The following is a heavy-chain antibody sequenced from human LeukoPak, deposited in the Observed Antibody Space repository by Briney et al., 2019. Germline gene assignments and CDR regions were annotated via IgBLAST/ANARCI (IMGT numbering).Heavy chain of an antibody. CDR2: IFYSGST. D-gene: IGHD3-10*01. CDR1: SGSISTSNYY. V-gene: IGHV4-39*07. Sequence: SETLSLTCTVSSGSISTSNYYWGWVRQPPGKALEWIGNIFYSGSTHYSPSLKSRVTISLDTSRNQFSLKLSSVTAADTAVYYCARRFIRITMVRGARDWFDPWGQGTLVTVSS. J-gene: IGHJ5*02. CDR3: ARRFIRITMVRGARDWFDP.